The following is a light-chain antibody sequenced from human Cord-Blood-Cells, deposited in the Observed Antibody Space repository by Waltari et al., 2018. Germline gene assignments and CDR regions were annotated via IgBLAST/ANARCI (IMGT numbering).Light chain of an antibody. CDR2: KAS. J-gene: IGKJ2*01. Sequence: DIQMTQSPSTLSASVGDRVTITCRASQSISSWLAWYQQKPGKAPKLLIYKASSLESGVPSRFSGSGSGTEFTLTISSLQPDDFATYYCQQYNSSFGQGTKLDIK. CDR3: QQYNSS. CDR1: QSISSW. V-gene: IGKV1-5*03.